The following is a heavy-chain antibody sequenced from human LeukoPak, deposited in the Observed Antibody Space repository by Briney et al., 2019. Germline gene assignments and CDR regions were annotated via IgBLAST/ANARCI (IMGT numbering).Heavy chain of an antibody. CDR2: IYTSGSA. D-gene: IGHD1-26*01. CDR1: GGSISSYY. CDR3: ARASIVGALLH. Sequence: PSETLSLTCTVSGGSISSYYRSWVRQPPGKGLEWIGRIYTSGSANSTPSLTSRDTMSVDTSKNQFSLKLSSVTAADTAVYYCARASIVGALLHWGQGTLVTVSS. V-gene: IGHV4-4*07. J-gene: IGHJ4*02.